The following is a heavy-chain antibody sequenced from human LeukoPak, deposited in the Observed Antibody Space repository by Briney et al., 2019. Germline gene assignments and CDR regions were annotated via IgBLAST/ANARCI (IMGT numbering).Heavy chain of an antibody. CDR1: DGSISSYY. J-gene: IGHJ4*02. V-gene: IGHV4-59*01. CDR3: ARDGGKGRLWFDY. Sequence: SETLSLTCTVSDGSISSYYWSWIRQPPGKGLEYIGYIYFSGSTNYNPSLKSRVTISVDTSKNQFSLKLSSVTAADTAVYYSARDGGKGRLWFDYWGQGTLVTVSS. CDR2: IYFSGST. D-gene: IGHD2-15*01.